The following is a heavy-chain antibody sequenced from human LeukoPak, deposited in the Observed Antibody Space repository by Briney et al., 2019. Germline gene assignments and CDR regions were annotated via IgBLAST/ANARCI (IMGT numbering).Heavy chain of an antibody. J-gene: IGHJ2*01. CDR1: GGSISRYY. Sequence: SETLSLTCTVSGGSISRYYWSWIRQPPGKGLEWIGYIYYSGSTNYNPSLKSRVTISVDTSKNQFSLKLSSVTAADAAVYYCARSHTSGWWYWYFDLWGRGTLVTVSS. D-gene: IGHD6-19*01. CDR2: IYYSGST. V-gene: IGHV4-59*01. CDR3: ARSHTSGWWYWYFDL.